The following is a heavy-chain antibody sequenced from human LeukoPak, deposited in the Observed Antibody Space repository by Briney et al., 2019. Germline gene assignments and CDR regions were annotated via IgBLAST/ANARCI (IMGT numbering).Heavy chain of an antibody. J-gene: IGHJ4*02. CDR3: AKTNGYYSD. CDR1: GFTFSSYG. V-gene: IGHV3-23*01. Sequence: GGSLRLSCAASGFTFSSYGMNWVRQAPGKGLEWVSGISGSGGTTYYADSVKGRLTISRDNSKNSLSLQVGSLRAEDTAVYYCAKTNGYYSDWGQGTLSPSPQ. CDR2: ISGSGGTT. D-gene: IGHD3-22*01.